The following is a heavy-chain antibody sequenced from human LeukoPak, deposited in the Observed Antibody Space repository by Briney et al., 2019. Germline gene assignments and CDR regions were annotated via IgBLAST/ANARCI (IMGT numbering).Heavy chain of an antibody. D-gene: IGHD3-10*01. Sequence: PGGSLRLSCAASGFTFSSYAVHWVRQAPGKGLEWVAVISYDGGHIYYADSVKGRFTISRDNSKNTLYLQMNSLRSEDTALYYCTRDNIAGSGSSDWGQGTLVTVSS. CDR3: TRDNIAGSGSSD. V-gene: IGHV3-30-3*01. J-gene: IGHJ4*02. CDR2: ISYDGGHI. CDR1: GFTFSSYA.